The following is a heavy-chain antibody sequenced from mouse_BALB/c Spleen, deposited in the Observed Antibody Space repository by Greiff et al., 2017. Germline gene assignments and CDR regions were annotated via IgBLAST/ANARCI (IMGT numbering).Heavy chain of an antibody. CDR2: INPYNDGT. J-gene: IGHJ2*01. Sequence: EVKLMESGPELVKPGASVKMSCKASGYTFTSYVMHWVKQKPGQGLEWIGYINPYNDGTKYNEKFKGKATLTSDKSSSTAYMELSSLTSEDSAVYYCASPPLYYFDYWGQGTTRTVSS. CDR1: GYTFTSYV. CDR3: ASPPLYYFDY. V-gene: IGHV1-14*01.